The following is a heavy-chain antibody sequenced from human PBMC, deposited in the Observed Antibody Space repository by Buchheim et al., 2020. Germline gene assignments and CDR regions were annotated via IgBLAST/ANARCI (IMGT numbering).Heavy chain of an antibody. Sequence: EEQLVESGGGLVQPGGSLRLSCAASGFTFSSYWMCWVRQAPGKGLEWVANIKQDGSEKYYVDSVKGRFIISRDNAKSSVFLQMNTLRAEDTAVYYCARDGVLVPAALPYYHYGMDVWGQGTT. CDR1: GFTFSSYW. V-gene: IGHV3-7*04. CDR2: IKQDGSEK. D-gene: IGHD2-2*01. J-gene: IGHJ6*02. CDR3: ARDGVLVPAALPYYHYGMDV.